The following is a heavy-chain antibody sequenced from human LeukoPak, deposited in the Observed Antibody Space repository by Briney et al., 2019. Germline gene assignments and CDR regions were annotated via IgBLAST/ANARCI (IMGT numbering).Heavy chain of an antibody. D-gene: IGHD4-17*01. V-gene: IGHV3-21*01. Sequence: GGSLRLSCAASGFTFSSYSMNWVRQAPGKGLEWVSSISSSSSYIYYADSVKGRFTISRDNAKSSLYLQMNSLRAEDTAVYYCARQAYGDYVPSDYRGQGTLVTVSS. J-gene: IGHJ4*02. CDR3: ARQAYGDYVPSDY. CDR2: ISSSSSYI. CDR1: GFTFSSYS.